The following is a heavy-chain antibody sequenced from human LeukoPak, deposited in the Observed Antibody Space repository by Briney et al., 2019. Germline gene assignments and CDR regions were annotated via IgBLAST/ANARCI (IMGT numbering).Heavy chain of an antibody. CDR1: GGSISSGGYY. Sequence: SETLSLTCTVSGGSISSGGYYWSWIRQHPGKGLEWIGYIYYSGSTYYNPSLKSRVTISVDTSKNQFSLKLSSVTAADTAVYYCARDVESAYYYDSSGYYGAFDIWGQGTMVTVPS. CDR3: ARDVESAYYYDSSGYYGAFDI. J-gene: IGHJ3*02. D-gene: IGHD3-22*01. CDR2: IYYSGST. V-gene: IGHV4-31*03.